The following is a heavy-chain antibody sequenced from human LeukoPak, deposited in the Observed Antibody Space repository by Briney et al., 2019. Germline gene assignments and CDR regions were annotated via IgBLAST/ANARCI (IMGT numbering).Heavy chain of an antibody. CDR3: AREYCSGGSCYKDGFDY. V-gene: IGHV2-70*04. Sequence: ESGPTLVNPTQTLTLTCTFSGFSLSTSGMRVSWIRQPPGKALEWLARIDWDEDKFYSTSLKTRLTISKDTSKNQVVLTMTNMDPVDTATYYCAREYCSGGSCYKDGFDYWGQGTLVTVSS. J-gene: IGHJ4*02. D-gene: IGHD2-15*01. CDR1: GFSLSTSGMR. CDR2: IDWDEDK.